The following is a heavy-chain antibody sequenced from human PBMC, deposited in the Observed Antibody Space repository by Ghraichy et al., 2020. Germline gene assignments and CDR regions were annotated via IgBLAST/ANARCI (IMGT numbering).Heavy chain of an antibody. J-gene: IGHJ6*02. D-gene: IGHD2-2*01. CDR1: GGSISSSSYY. V-gene: IGHV4-39*01. Sequence: SETLSLTCTVSGGSISSSSYYWGWIRQPPGKGLEWIGSIYYSGSTYYNPSLKSRVTISVDTSKNQFSLKLSSVTAADTAVYYCARALVVPAAMLSYYYYGMDVWGQGTTVTGSS. CDR2: IYYSGST. CDR3: ARALVVPAAMLSYYYYGMDV.